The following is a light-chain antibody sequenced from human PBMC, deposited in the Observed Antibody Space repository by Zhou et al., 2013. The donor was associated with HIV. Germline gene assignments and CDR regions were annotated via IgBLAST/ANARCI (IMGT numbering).Light chain of an antibody. CDR2: GAS. J-gene: IGKJ2*01. CDR3: QQYYNFPYT. Sequence: DIRMTQSPFSLSASVGDRVTITCRASQGISNSVAWYQQKPGKAPNLLLYGASRLESGVPSRFSGSKSGTEYTLTISSLHPEDFATYYCQQYYNFPYTFGQGTKLEIK. V-gene: IGKV1-NL1*01. CDR1: QGISNS.